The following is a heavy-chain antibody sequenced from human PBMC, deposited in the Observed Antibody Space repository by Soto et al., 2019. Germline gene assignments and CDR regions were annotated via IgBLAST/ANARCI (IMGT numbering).Heavy chain of an antibody. D-gene: IGHD6-19*01. CDR2: ISSSSSTI. CDR3: ARDLSLEQWLEWYFDI. J-gene: IGHJ2*01. CDR1: GFTFSSYS. Sequence: EVQLVESGGGLVQPGGSLRLSCAASGFTFSSYSMNWVRQAPGKGLEWVSYISSSSSTIYYADSVKGRFTISRDNAKNSLVRQMSRLRGEDMAGYYCARDLSLEQWLEWYFDIWGRGTLVNVS. V-gene: IGHV3-48*01.